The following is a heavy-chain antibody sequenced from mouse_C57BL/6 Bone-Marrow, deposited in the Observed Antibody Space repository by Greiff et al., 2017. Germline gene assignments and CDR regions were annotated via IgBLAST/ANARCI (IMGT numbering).Heavy chain of an antibody. D-gene: IGHD2-1*01. Sequence: VQLQQPGAELVRPGSSVKLSCKASGYTFTSYWMHWVKQRPIQGLEWIGNIDPSDSETHYNQKFKDKATLTVDKSSSTAYMQLSSLTSEDSAVYYCARAGIYYGNYWAMDYWGQGTSVTVSS. CDR3: ARAGIYYGNYWAMDY. CDR2: IDPSDSET. J-gene: IGHJ4*01. V-gene: IGHV1-52*01. CDR1: GYTFTSYW.